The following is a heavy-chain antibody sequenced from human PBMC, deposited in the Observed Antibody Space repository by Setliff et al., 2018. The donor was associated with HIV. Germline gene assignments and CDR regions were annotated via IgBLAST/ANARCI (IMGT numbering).Heavy chain of an antibody. Sequence: PSETLSLTCTVYGASISDSNSYWGWIRQPPGKRLEWLGSIYSSGSTSYNPSLSSRLTISVDTSKSHVSLRLSSVTAADTGVYYCARAGYYSGWSGLDIWGQGTMVTVSS. J-gene: IGHJ3*02. V-gene: IGHV4-39*02. D-gene: IGHD6-19*01. CDR3: ARAGYYSGWSGLDI. CDR2: IYSSGST. CDR1: GASISDSNSY.